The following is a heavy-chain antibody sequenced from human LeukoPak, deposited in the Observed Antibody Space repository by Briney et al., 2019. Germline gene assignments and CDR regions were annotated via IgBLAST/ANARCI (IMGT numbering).Heavy chain of an antibody. V-gene: IGHV3-48*03. D-gene: IGHD3-10*02. CDR2: ISSSGSTI. J-gene: IGHJ6*04. CDR3: AELGITMIGGV. Sequence: GGSLRLSCAASGFIFDNYAMHWVRHAPGKGLEWVSYISSSGSTIYYADSVKGRFTISRDNAKNSLYLQMNSLRAEDTAVYYCAELGITMIGGVWGKGTTVTISS. CDR1: GFIFDNYA.